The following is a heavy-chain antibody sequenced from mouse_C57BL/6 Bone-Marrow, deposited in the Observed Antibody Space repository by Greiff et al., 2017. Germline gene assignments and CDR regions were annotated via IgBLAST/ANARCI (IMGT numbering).Heavy chain of an antibody. CDR3: TPTYGSSFY. J-gene: IGHJ2*01. D-gene: IGHD1-1*01. Sequence: EVQRVESGAELVRPGASVKLSCTASGFNIKDDYMHWVKQWPEQGLEWIGWIDPENGDTEYASKFQGKATITADTSSNTAYLQLSSLTSEDTAVYYCTPTYGSSFYWGQGTTLTVSS. CDR2: IDPENGDT. V-gene: IGHV14-4*01. CDR1: GFNIKDDY.